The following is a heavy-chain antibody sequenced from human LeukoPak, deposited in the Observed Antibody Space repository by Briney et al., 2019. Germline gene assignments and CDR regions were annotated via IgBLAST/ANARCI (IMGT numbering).Heavy chain of an antibody. V-gene: IGHV4-4*07. CDR2: IYTSGSTP. CDR1: GGSINSYY. CDR3: ARVLDWGFLEWFDRAMDV. D-gene: IGHD3-3*01. Sequence: SETLSLTCTVSGGSINSYYWSWIRQSAGKGLEWIGRIYTSGSTPDYSPSLKSRVTMSIDTSKNQFSLQLSSVTAADTAVYYCARVLDWGFLEWFDRAMDVWGKGTTVTVSS. J-gene: IGHJ6*03.